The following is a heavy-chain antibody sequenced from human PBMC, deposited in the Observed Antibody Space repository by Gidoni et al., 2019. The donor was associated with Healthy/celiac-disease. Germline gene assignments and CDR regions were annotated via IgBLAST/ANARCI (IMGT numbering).Heavy chain of an antibody. D-gene: IGHD2-15*01. J-gene: IGHJ6*02. CDR2: ISSSSSYI. CDR3: ASGGGAFYYYGMDV. Sequence: EVQLLQSGGGLVKPGGSLRLLCAASGFTFSSYSMNWVRQAPGKGLEWVSSISSSSSYIYYADSVKGRFTISRDNAKNSLYLQMNSLRAEDTAVYYCASGGGAFYYYGMDVWGQGTTVTVSS. CDR1: GFTFSSYS. V-gene: IGHV3-21*01.